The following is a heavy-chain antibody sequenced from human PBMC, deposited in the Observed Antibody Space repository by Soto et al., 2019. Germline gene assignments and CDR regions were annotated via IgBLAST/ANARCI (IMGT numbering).Heavy chain of an antibody. CDR2: FDPEDGET. V-gene: IGHV1-24*01. D-gene: IGHD3-3*01. J-gene: IGHJ6*02. CDR1: GYTFTELS. CDR3: ATDSRFLEWLLGDIDV. Sequence: AAVKVSCKVSGYTFTELSMHWVRQAPGKGLEWMGGFDPEDGETICAQKFQGRVTMTEDTSTDTAYMALSSLRSEETAVYYCATDSRFLEWLLGDIDVWGRGTAVTVPS.